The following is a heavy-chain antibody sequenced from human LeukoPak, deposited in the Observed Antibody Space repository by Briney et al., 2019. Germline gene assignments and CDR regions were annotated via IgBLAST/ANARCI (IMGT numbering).Heavy chain of an antibody. V-gene: IGHV3-21*01. Sequence: GSLRLSCAASGFTFSSYSMNWVRQAPGKGLEWVSAISGDSRYIYYADSVRGRFTISRDNAENSLYLQMNSLRAEDTAVYYCARDLRVSYDSSGYYYLDYWGQGTLVTVSS. CDR2: ISGDSRYI. D-gene: IGHD3-22*01. CDR1: GFTFSSYS. J-gene: IGHJ4*02. CDR3: ARDLRVSYDSSGYYYLDY.